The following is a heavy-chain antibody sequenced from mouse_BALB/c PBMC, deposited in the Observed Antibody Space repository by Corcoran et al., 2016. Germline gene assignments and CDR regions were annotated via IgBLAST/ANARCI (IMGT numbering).Heavy chain of an antibody. CDR3: AYGYGVAY. CDR2: IFPGDGST. J-gene: IGHJ3*01. V-gene: IGHV1-85*01. D-gene: IGHD2-2*01. CDR1: GYTFTSYD. Sequence: QAQLQQSGAELVKPGASVKLSCKASGYTFTSYDINWVRQRAEQGLEGIGWIFPGDGSTKYNEKFKGKATLTTDKSSSTAYMQLSRLTSEDSAVYCCAYGYGVAYWGQGTLVTVSA.